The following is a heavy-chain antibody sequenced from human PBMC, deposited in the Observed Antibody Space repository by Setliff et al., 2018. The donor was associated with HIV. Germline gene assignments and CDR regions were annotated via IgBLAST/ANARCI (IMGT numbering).Heavy chain of an antibody. CDR3: ARHFPYYYDSSGFYSGWFDP. J-gene: IGHJ5*02. CDR2: IYYSGRT. D-gene: IGHD3-22*01. CDR1: GGSISSSSSY. Sequence: PSETLSLTCTVSGGSISSSSSYWGWIRQSPGKGLEWIGSIYYSGRTNYNASLKSRVTISVDTSKTQFSLKLTSVTAADTAVYYCARHFPYYYDSSGFYSGWFDPWGQGTLVTVSS. V-gene: IGHV4-39*01.